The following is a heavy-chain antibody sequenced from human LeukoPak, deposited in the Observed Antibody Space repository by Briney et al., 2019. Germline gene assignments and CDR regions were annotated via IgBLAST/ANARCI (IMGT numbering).Heavy chain of an antibody. V-gene: IGHV1-2*02. CDR3: ARGPYMVRGVTSEKYYFDY. D-gene: IGHD3-10*01. CDR2: INPNSGGT. Sequence: ASVKVSCKASGYTFTGYYMHWVRQAPGQGLEWMGWINPNSGGTNYAQKFQGRVTMTRDTSISTVYMELSRLRSDDTAVYYCARGPYMVRGVTSEKYYFDYWGQGTLVTVSS. J-gene: IGHJ4*02. CDR1: GYTFTGYY.